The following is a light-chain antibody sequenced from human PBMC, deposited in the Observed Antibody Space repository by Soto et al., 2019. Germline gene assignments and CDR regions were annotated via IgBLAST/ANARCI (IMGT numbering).Light chain of an antibody. Sequence: IHMTQSPSSLSGSVGHSVTIACRASQTISSWLAWYQQKTGKAPNLLIHGGSILQSGVPPRFSGGGGGTDFNLTISSLQPEDFASYYGQQIYTIPLTFGGGTKVDIK. CDR3: QQIYTIPLT. CDR1: QTISSW. CDR2: GGS. J-gene: IGKJ4*01. V-gene: IGKV1-39*01.